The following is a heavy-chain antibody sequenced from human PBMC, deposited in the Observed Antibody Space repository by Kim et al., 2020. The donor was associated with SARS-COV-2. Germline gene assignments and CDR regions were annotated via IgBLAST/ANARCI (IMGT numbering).Heavy chain of an antibody. CDR3: ARDRSYCSSTSCFVGHDY. J-gene: IGHJ4*02. CDR1: GDTFTSYA. Sequence: ASVKVSCKASGDTFTSYAMHWVRQAPGQRLEWMGWINAGNGNTKYSQKFQGRVTITRDTSASTAYMELSSLRSEDTAVYYCARDRSYCSSTSCFVGHDYWGQGTLVTVSS. V-gene: IGHV1-3*01. CDR2: INAGNGNT. D-gene: IGHD2-2*01.